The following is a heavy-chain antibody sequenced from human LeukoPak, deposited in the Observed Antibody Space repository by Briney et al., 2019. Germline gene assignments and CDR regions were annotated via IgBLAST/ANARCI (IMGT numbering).Heavy chain of an antibody. CDR1: GYTFTSYG. CDR3: ARAKVGPTRYYGMDV. D-gene: IGHD1-26*01. Sequence: ASVKVSCKASGYTFTSYGISWVRQAPGQGLEWMGWIGAYNGNTNYAQKLQARVTMTTDTSTSTAYMELRSLRSDDTAVYYCARAKVGPTRYYGMDVWGQGTTVTVSS. V-gene: IGHV1-18*01. CDR2: IGAYNGNT. J-gene: IGHJ6*02.